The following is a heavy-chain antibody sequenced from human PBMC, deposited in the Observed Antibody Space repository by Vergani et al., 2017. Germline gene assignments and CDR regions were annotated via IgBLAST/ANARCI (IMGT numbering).Heavy chain of an antibody. V-gene: IGHV3-9*01. CDR2: ISWNSGSI. Sequence: EVQLVESGGGLVKPGGSLRLSCAASGFTFDDYAMHWVRQAPGKGLEWVSGISWNSGSIGYADSVKGRFTISRDNAKNSLYLQMNSLRAEDTALYYCAKDIERSRDSSGYSLGQNAFDIWGQGTMVTVSS. D-gene: IGHD3-22*01. CDR1: GFTFDDYA. CDR3: AKDIERSRDSSGYSLGQNAFDI. J-gene: IGHJ3*02.